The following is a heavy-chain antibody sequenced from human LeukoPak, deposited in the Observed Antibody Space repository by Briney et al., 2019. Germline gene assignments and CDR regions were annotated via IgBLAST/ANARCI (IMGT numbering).Heavy chain of an antibody. D-gene: IGHD5-18*01. CDR1: VYTFTVYY. V-gene: IGHV7-4-1*02. Sequence: ASVKLSCKSSVYTFTVYYMHWLRQAPGQGLEWRGWMNTNTWNPTYAQGFTGLFVFSSDTSVSTAYLQISSLKAEDTAVYYCARGSGIQLWFAVPLGTWGQGTLVTVSS. CDR3: ARGSGIQLWFAVPLGT. CDR2: MNTNTWNP. J-gene: IGHJ5*02.